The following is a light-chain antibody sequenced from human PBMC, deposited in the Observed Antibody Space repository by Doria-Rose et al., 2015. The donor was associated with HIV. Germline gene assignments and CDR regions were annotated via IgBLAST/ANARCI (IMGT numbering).Light chain of an antibody. CDR1: QSFSSTY. Sequence: TQSPGTLSLSPGERATLSCRASQSFSSTYSAWYQQNPGQAPSLLIYDGSTRATGIPDRFSASGSGTDFTLTINRLEPEDFALYYCHQYGTSWTFGQGTKVEI. CDR2: DGS. CDR3: HQYGTSWT. V-gene: IGKV3-20*01. J-gene: IGKJ1*01.